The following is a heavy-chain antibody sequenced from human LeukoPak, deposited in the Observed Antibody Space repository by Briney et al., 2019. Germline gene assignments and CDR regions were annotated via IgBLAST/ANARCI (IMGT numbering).Heavy chain of an antibody. J-gene: IGHJ4*02. CDR2: IIPVFDTS. D-gene: IGHD3-22*01. CDR3: VRDYDTSGPQKNYFDF. CDR1: GGTFSTYA. V-gene: IGHV1-69*06. Sequence: SMKVSCKASGGTFSTYAISWVRQAPGQGLEWMGRIIPVFDTSHYAERFQDRVTFSVDKSTRTAYMELTSLNSGDTAVYYCVRDYDTSGPQKNYFDFWGQGTLVTVSS.